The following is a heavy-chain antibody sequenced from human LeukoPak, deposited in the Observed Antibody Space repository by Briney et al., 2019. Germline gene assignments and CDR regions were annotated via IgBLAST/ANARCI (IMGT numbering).Heavy chain of an antibody. CDR2: IYPGDSHT. CDR3: ARPYSNGWFNFDY. CDR1: GYSFTSYW. Sequence: PGESLKISCKGSGYSFTSYWIGWVRQMPGKGLERMGIIYPGDSHTRYSPSFQGQVTISADKSITTAYLQWSSLRASDTAMYYCARPYSNGWFNFDYWGQGTLVTESS. J-gene: IGHJ4*02. V-gene: IGHV5-51*01. D-gene: IGHD6-19*01.